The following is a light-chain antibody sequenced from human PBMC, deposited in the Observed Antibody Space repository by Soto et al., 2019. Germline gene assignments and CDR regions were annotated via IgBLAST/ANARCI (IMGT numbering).Light chain of an antibody. V-gene: IGLV2-14*01. CDR3: SSYTSSSTSGV. Sequence: QSALTQPASVSGSPGQSITISCTGTNSDLGDYNYVSWYQQHPGKVPKLMIYEVTNRPSGVSNRFSGSKSGNTASLTISGLQAEDEADYYCSSYTSSSTSGVFGGGTKVTVL. CDR1: NSDLGDYNY. CDR2: EVT. J-gene: IGLJ3*02.